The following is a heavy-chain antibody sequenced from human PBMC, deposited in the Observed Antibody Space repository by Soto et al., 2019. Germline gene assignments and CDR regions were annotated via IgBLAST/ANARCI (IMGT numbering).Heavy chain of an antibody. J-gene: IGHJ6*02. CDR1: GSTFSSYW. D-gene: IGHD6-13*01. CDR3: ARDQWEQQLVLYYYYGMDV. V-gene: IGHV3-7*01. Sequence: HPGGSLRLSCAASGSTFSSYWMSWVRQAPGKGLEWVANIKQDGSEKYYVDSVKGRFTISRDNAKNSLYLQMNSLRAEDTAVYYCARDQWEQQLVLYYYYGMDVWGQGTTVTVSS. CDR2: IKQDGSEK.